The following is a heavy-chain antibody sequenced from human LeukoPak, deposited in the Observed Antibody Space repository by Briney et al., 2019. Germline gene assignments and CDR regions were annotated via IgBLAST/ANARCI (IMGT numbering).Heavy chain of an antibody. CDR1: GFTFSSYS. Sequence: GGSLRLSCAASGFTFSSYSMNWVRQAPGKGLEWVSSISSSSSYIYYADSVKGRFTISRDNAKNSLYLQMSSLRAEDTAVYYCARDARSLRGYSYGYAVSDYWGQGTLVTVSS. CDR2: ISSSSSYI. D-gene: IGHD5-18*01. J-gene: IGHJ4*02. CDR3: ARDARSLRGYSYGYAVSDY. V-gene: IGHV3-21*01.